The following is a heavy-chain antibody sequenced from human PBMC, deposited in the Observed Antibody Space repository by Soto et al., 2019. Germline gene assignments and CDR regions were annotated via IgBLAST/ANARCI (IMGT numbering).Heavy chain of an antibody. D-gene: IGHD2-15*01. V-gene: IGHV1-8*01. CDR2: MNPDSGDT. CDR3: VRQPGAVATPGDDY. Sequence: QVQLVQSGAEVKKPGASVKVPCEASGYPFSAFDINWVRKAGGQGLEWMGWMNPDSGDTAFAQRFQDRITMTRSPSISTADMELGRLTSDDTAVYFCVRQPGAVATPGDDYWGQGTLVTVSS. J-gene: IGHJ4*02. CDR1: GYPFSAFD.